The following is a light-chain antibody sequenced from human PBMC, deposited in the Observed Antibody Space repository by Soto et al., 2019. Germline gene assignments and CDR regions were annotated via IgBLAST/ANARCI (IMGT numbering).Light chain of an antibody. CDR1: SSDVGGYNY. V-gene: IGLV2-14*01. CDR2: EVS. J-gene: IGLJ3*02. CDR3: SSYTSSSTSV. Sequence: QSALTQPAPVSGSPGQSITISCTGTSSDVGGYNYVSWYQQHPGKAPKLMIYEVSNRPSGVSNRFSGSKSGNTASLTISGLQAEDEADYYCSSYTSSSTSVFGGGTKLPS.